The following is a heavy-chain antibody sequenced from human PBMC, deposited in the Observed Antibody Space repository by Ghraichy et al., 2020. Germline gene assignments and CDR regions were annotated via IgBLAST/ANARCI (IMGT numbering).Heavy chain of an antibody. J-gene: IGHJ4*02. CDR3: AKDRVGGGIAAAGTPGWEVRNFDY. CDR1: GFIFSSYV. Sequence: GGSLRLSCAASGFIFSSYVMSWVRQAPGKGLEWVSGISGGGGSTYSADSVKGRFTISRDNSKNTLYLQMNSLRAEDTAVYYCAKDRVGGGIAAAGTPGWEVRNFDYWGQGTLVTVSS. V-gene: IGHV3-23*01. CDR2: ISGGGGST. D-gene: IGHD6-13*01.